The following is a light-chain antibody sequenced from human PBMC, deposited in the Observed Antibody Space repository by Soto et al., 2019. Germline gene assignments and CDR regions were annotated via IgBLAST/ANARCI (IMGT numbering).Light chain of an antibody. Sequence: EIVFTQSPGTLSLSPGERATLSCRASQSVSNNYLAWYHQKPGQAPRLLIYGASTRATGIPARFSGSGSGTEFTLTINSLQSEDFAVYYCQQYNNWPRTFGQGTKVDIK. CDR1: QSVSNN. V-gene: IGKV3-15*01. CDR3: QQYNNWPRT. J-gene: IGKJ1*01. CDR2: GAS.